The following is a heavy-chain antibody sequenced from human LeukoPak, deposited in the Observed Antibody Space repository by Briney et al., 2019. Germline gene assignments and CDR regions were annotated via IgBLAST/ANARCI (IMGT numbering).Heavy chain of an antibody. CDR3: ATESYSGSYLYAFDI. V-gene: IGHV1-18*01. D-gene: IGHD1-26*01. J-gene: IGHJ3*02. Sequence: EASVKVSCKASGYTFTSYGISWVRQAPGQGLEWMGWISAYNGNTNYAQKLQGRVTMTEDTSTDTAYMELSSLRSEDTAVYYCATESYSGSYLYAFDIWGQGTMVTVSS. CDR1: GYTFTSYG. CDR2: ISAYNGNT.